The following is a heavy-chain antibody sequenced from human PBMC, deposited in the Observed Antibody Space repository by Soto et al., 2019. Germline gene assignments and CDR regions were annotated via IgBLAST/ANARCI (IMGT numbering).Heavy chain of an antibody. CDR2: ISYDGSNK. CDR3: EKILGYCSSTSCYRGPHYYMGV. CDR1: GFTFSSYG. V-gene: IGHV3-30*18. J-gene: IGHJ6*03. Sequence: QVQLVASGGGVVQPGRSLRLSCAASGFTFSSYGMHWVRQAPGKGLEWVAVISYDGSNKYYADSVKGRFTISRDNSTNTLYLQMNSLRAEDTAVYYCEKILGYCSSTSCYRGPHYYMGVWGKGTTVTVSS. D-gene: IGHD2-2*02.